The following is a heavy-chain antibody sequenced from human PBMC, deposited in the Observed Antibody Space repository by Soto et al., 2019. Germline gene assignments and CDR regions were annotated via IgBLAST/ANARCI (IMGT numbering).Heavy chain of an antibody. CDR1: GGSFSGYY. CDR2: INHSGST. D-gene: IGHD6-6*01. Sequence: SETPSLTCAVYGGSFSGYYWSWIRQPPGKGLEWIGEINHSGSTNYNPSLKSRVTISVDTSKNQFSLKLSSVTAADTAVYYCARVNGRYSSSSQSYYYYYGMDVWGQGTTVT. CDR3: ARVNGRYSSSSQSYYYYYGMDV. J-gene: IGHJ6*02. V-gene: IGHV4-34*01.